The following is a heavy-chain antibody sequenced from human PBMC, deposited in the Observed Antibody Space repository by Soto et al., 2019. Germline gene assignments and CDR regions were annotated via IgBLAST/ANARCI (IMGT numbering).Heavy chain of an antibody. D-gene: IGHD3-22*01. CDR2: INHSGST. CDR3: ARGVVITTTIIVIQYYYYGRDV. Sequence: SETLSLTCAVYGGSFSGYYWSWIRQPPGKGLEWIGEINHSGSTNYNPSLKSRVTISVDTSKNQFSLKLSSVTAADTAVYYCARGVVITTTIIVIQYYYYGRDVWGQGTTVTVSS. V-gene: IGHV4-34*01. J-gene: IGHJ6*02. CDR1: GGSFSGYY.